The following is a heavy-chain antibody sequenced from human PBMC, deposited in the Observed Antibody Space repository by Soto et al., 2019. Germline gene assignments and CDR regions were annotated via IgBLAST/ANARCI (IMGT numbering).Heavy chain of an antibody. CDR2: ISYDGSNK. D-gene: IGHD1-26*01. V-gene: IGHV3-30-3*01. CDR3: ARDDKWELQREVSENY. CDR1: GFTFSSYA. Sequence: QVQLVESGGGVVQPGRSLRLSCAASGFTFSSYAMHWVRQAPGKGLEWVAVISYDGSNKYYADSVKGRFTISRDNSKNTLYLQMNSLRAEDTAVYYCARDDKWELQREVSENYWGQGTLVTVSS. J-gene: IGHJ4*02.